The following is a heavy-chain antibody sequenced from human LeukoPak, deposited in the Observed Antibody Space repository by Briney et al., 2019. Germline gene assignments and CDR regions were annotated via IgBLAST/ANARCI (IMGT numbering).Heavy chain of an antibody. V-gene: IGHV3-7*01. Sequence: GGSLRLSCAASGFTFSSYWMSWVRQAPGKGLEWVANIKQDGSERYYVDSVKGRFTISRDNAKSSLYLQMNSLRAEDTAVYYCARDVKELLWFGELLSGGLSDYYDLDVWGQGTTVTVSS. CDR1: GFTFSSYW. D-gene: IGHD3-10*01. CDR3: ARDVKELLWFGELLSGGLSDYYDLDV. CDR2: IKQDGSER. J-gene: IGHJ6*02.